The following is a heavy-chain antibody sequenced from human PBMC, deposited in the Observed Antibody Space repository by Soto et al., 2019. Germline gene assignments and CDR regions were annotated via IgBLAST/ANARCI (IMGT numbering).Heavy chain of an antibody. V-gene: IGHV3-30*04. J-gene: IGHJ4*02. CDR3: ANLGGGYCTSTDCPDY. CDR1: GFTFSSYA. Sequence: GGSLRVSCAAAGFTFSSYAMHWVRQAPGKGLEWVAVISYDDRNKYYADSVKGRFTISRDNSKDTLYLQMNSLRAEDTAVYYCANLGGGYCTSTDCPDYWGQGTLVTVSS. D-gene: IGHD2-2*01. CDR2: ISYDDRNK.